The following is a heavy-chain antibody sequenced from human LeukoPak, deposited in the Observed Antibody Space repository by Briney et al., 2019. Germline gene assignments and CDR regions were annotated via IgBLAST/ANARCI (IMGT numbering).Heavy chain of an antibody. CDR3: GRDRVPAAADY. CDR2: IKSDGTST. Sequence: PGGSLRLSCAASGFTVSSYWMRWVRQAPGKGLVWVSHIKSDGTSTNYADSVKGRFTISRDNAKNTLFLQMNSLRAEDTAVCYCGRDRVPAAADYRGQGTLVTVSS. CDR1: GFTVSSYW. J-gene: IGHJ4*02. D-gene: IGHD2-2*01. V-gene: IGHV3-74*01.